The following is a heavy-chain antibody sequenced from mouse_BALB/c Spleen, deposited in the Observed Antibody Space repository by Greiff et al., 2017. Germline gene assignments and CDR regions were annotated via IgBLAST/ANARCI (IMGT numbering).Heavy chain of an antibody. D-gene: IGHD5-1-1*01. CDR3: ARERKYDYYAMDY. CDR2: IWGDGST. CDR1: GFSLTGYG. Sequence: QVQLKESGPGLVAPSQSLSITCTVSGFSLTGYGVNWVRQPPGKGLEWLGMIWGDGSTDYNSALKSRLSISKDNSKSQVFLKMNSLQTDDTARYYCARERKYDYYAMDYWGQGTSVTVSS. J-gene: IGHJ4*01. V-gene: IGHV2-6-7*01.